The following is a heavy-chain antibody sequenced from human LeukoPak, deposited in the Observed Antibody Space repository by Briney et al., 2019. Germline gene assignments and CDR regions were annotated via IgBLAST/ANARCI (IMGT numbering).Heavy chain of an antibody. D-gene: IGHD6-6*01. CDR2: ISAYNVNT. J-gene: IGHJ4*02. CDR1: DYTFRNYG. V-gene: IGHV1-18*01. CDR3: ARDKGIAARPVFDY. Sequence: ASVKLSCKASDYTFRNYGISWVRQAPGQGLECMGWISAYNVNTNYAEKLQGRVTMTTDTSTSTAYMELRSLRSDDTAVYYCARDKGIAARPVFDYWGQGTLVTVSS.